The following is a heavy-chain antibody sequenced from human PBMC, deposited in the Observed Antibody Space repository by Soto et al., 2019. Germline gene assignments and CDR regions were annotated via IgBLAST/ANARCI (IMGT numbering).Heavy chain of an antibody. J-gene: IGHJ6*02. Sequence: ASVKVSCKASGYTFTGYYMHWVRQAPGQGLEWMGWINPNSGGTNYAQKFQGWVTMTRDTSISTAYMELSRLRSDDTAVYYCARGRRNCSGGSCYGYYYYYGMDVWGQGTTVTVSS. D-gene: IGHD2-15*01. CDR3: ARGRRNCSGGSCYGYYYYYGMDV. CDR1: GYTFTGYY. V-gene: IGHV1-2*04. CDR2: INPNSGGT.